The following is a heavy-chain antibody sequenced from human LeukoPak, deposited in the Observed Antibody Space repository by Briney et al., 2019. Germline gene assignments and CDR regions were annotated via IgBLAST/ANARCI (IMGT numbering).Heavy chain of an antibody. J-gene: IGHJ6*03. CDR3: ARQEGGCYPQGYCYYMDV. V-gene: IGHV5-51*01. CDR2: LNTGDSDT. CDR1: GYRLTSYS. Sequence: GESLKFSWQATGYRLTSYSSAGARKIQGKGLNWMGTLNTGDSDTRNSPSLQAQATISADKPISTAYRKWSSPKPSDTAMYYCARQEGGCYPQGYCYYMDVWGKGTTVSV. D-gene: IGHD4/OR15-4a*01.